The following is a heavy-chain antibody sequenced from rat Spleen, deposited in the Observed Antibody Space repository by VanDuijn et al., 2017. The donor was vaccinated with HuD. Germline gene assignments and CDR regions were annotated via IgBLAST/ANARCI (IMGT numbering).Heavy chain of an antibody. CDR3: AKTTVAYYYVMDV. D-gene: IGHD1-3*01. CDR2: INSAGST. CDR1: GYSITSSYR. Sequence: EVQLQESGPGLVKPSQSLSLTCSVTGYSITSSYRWNWIRKFPGNKLEWMGYINSAGSTNYNPSLKSRISITRDTSRNQFFQQVNSVTTEDTATYYCAKTTVAYYYVMDVWGQGASVTVSS. V-gene: IGHV3-3*01. J-gene: IGHJ4*01.